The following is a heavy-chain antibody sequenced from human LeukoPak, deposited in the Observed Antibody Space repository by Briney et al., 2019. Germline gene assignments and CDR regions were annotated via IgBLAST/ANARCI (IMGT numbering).Heavy chain of an antibody. J-gene: IGHJ4*02. V-gene: IGHV3-48*02. CDR1: GFTFSSYS. D-gene: IGHD1-26*01. Sequence: PGGTLRLSCAASGFTFSSYSMNWVRQAPGKGLEWVSYISSSSSIIYYADSVKGRFTISRDNAKNSVDLQMNSLRDEDTAVYYCARVGGALPFFDYWGQGTLVTV. CDR3: ARVGGALPFFDY. CDR2: ISSSSSII.